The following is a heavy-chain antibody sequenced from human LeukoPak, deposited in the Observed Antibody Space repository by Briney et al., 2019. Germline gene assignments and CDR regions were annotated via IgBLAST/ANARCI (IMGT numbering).Heavy chain of an antibody. Sequence: PGESLKISCQVSGYIFTNYWIGWVRQMPGKGLEWMGIIYPGDSDTRYSPSFQGQVTISADKSISTAYLQWSSLKASDTAMYYCARHNREYASDSPLDYWGQGTLVSVSS. V-gene: IGHV5-51*01. CDR1: GYIFTNYW. D-gene: IGHD1-14*01. CDR2: IYPGDSDT. CDR3: ARHNREYASDSPLDY. J-gene: IGHJ4*02.